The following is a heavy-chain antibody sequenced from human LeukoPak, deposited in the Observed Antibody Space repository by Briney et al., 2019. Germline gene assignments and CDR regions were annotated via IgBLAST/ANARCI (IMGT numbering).Heavy chain of an antibody. D-gene: IGHD2-2*01. CDR1: GFTFSSYG. CDR3: AKGDQGHQLLFVY. J-gene: IGHJ4*02. CDR2: IRYDGSNK. V-gene: IGHV3-30*02. Sequence: GGSLRLSCAASGFTFSSYGMHWVRQAPGKGLEWVAFIRYDGSNKYYADSVKGRFTISRDNSKNTLYLQMNSLRAEDTAVYYCAKGDQGHQLLFVYWGQGTLVTVSP.